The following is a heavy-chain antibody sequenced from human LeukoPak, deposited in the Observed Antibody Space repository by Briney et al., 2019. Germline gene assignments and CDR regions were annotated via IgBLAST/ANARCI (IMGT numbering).Heavy chain of an antibody. CDR3: ARDVGLLIAAAGGFDY. CDR1: GFTFSSYS. D-gene: IGHD6-13*01. CDR2: ISSSSSYI. V-gene: IGHV3-21*01. J-gene: IGHJ4*02. Sequence: PGGSPRLSCAASGFTFSSYSMNWVRQAPGKGLEWVSSISSSSSYIYYADSVKGRFTISRDNAKNSLYLQMNSLRAEDTAVYYCARDVGLLIAAAGGFDYWGQGTLVTVSS.